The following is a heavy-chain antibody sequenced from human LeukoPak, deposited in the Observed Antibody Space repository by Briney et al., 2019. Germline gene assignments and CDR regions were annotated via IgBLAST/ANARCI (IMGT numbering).Heavy chain of an antibody. Sequence: GGSLRLSCAASGFTVSSNYMSWVRQAPGKGLEWVSVIYSGGSTYYADSVKGRFTISRDNSKNTLYLQMNSLRAEDTAVYYCARAGNSGWXFRXTXDGXYYGMDVWGQGTTVTVSS. CDR2: IYSGGST. CDR3: ARAGNSGWXFRXTXDGXYYGMDV. V-gene: IGHV3-53*01. J-gene: IGHJ6*02. CDR1: GFTVSSNY. D-gene: IGHD6-19*01.